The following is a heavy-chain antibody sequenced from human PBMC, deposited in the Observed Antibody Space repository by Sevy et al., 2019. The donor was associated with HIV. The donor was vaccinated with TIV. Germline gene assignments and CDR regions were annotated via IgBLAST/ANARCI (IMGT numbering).Heavy chain of an antibody. J-gene: IGHJ4*02. Sequence: GGSLRLSCAASGFTFDDYAMHWVRQAPGKGLEWVSGISWNSGSMGYADSVKGRFTISRDNAKNSLYLQMNSLRAEDTALYYCAKGGLGYDILTGYYGAFDYWGQGTLVTVSS. CDR1: GFTFDDYA. D-gene: IGHD3-9*01. CDR2: ISWNSGSM. CDR3: AKGGLGYDILTGYYGAFDY. V-gene: IGHV3-9*01.